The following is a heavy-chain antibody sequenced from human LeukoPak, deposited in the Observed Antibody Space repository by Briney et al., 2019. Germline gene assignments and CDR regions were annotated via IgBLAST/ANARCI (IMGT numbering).Heavy chain of an antibody. CDR3: ARALVLLWFGEEDYGMDV. J-gene: IGHJ6*02. CDR2: ISSSSSYI. CDR1: GFTFSSYE. Sequence: GGSLRLSCAASGFTFSSYEMNWVRQAPGKGLEWVSSISSSSSYIYYADSVKGRFTISRDNAKNSLYLQMNSLRAEDTAVYYCARALVLLWFGEEDYGMDVWGQGTTVTVSS. D-gene: IGHD3-10*01. V-gene: IGHV3-21*01.